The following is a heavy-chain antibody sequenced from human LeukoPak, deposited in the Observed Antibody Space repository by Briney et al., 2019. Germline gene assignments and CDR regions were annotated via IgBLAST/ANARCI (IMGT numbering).Heavy chain of an antibody. CDR1: GFTFSSYA. CDR3: ATIGIRQLALYYFDY. J-gene: IGHJ4*02. D-gene: IGHD6-6*01. CDR2: IRYDGSNK. Sequence: HPGGSLRLSCAASGFTFSSYAMSWVRQAPGKGLEWVAFIRYDGSNKYYADSVKGRFTISRDNSKSTLYLQMNSLRAEDTAVYYCATIGIRQLALYYFDYWGQGTLVTVSS. V-gene: IGHV3-30*02.